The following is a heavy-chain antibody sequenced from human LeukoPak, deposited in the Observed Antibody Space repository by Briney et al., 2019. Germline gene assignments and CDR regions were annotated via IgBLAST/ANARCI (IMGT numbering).Heavy chain of an antibody. CDR1: EFIFNTLW. V-gene: IGHV3-7*03. D-gene: IGHD3-10*01. Sequence: PGGSLRLSCAASEFIFNTLWMNWVRLTPGKGLEWVAKINQDGSDMYYVDSVKGRFFVSRDNARNLVYLQMNSLRVDNTAVYYCARDFPGIGRGTFDFWGQGTIIIVSS. CDR3: ARDFPGIGRGTFDF. CDR2: INQDGSDM. J-gene: IGHJ3*01.